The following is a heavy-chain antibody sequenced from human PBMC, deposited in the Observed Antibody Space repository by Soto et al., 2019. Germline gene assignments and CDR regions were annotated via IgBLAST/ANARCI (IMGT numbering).Heavy chain of an antibody. CDR3: ARDVDSTILKPNDAFGI. V-gene: IGHV4-30-4*01. Sequence: QVQLQESGPGLVKPSQTLSLTCTVSGDSIFGGDYYWSWIRQPPGKGLQWVGSIYYSGSTYYNPSLKSRVAISVDTSQNQFSLKLSSVTAADTAVHFCARDVDSTILKPNDAFGIWGQGTMVTVSS. D-gene: IGHD5-18*01. J-gene: IGHJ3*02. CDR1: GDSIFGGDYY. CDR2: IYYSGST.